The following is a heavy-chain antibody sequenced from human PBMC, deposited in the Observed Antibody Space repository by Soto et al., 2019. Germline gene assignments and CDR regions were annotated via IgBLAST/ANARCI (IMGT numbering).Heavy chain of an antibody. J-gene: IGHJ4*02. Sequence: SETLSLTCTVSGGSISSYYWSWIRQPPGKGLEWIGYMYYSGSTNYNPSLKSRVTISVDTSKNQFSLKLSSVTAADTAVYYCAGSYGDYDFDYWGQGTLVTVSS. CDR1: GGSISSYY. CDR2: MYYSGST. D-gene: IGHD4-17*01. V-gene: IGHV4-59*01. CDR3: AGSYGDYDFDY.